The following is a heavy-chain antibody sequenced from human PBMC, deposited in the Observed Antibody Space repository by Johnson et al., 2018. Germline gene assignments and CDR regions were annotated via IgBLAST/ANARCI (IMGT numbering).Heavy chain of an antibody. V-gene: IGHV3-23*04. Sequence: VQLVESGGGLVQPGGSLRLSCAASGFTFSSYAMSWVRQAPGKGLEWVSAISGSGGSTYYADSVKGRFTISRDNSKNTLYLQMNSLRAGDTAVYYYAENDGYYDSRGSSTPVDYYGMDVWGQGTTVTVSS. CDR3: AENDGYYDSRGSSTPVDYYGMDV. D-gene: IGHD3-22*01. J-gene: IGHJ6*02. CDR1: GFTFSSYA. CDR2: ISGSGGST.